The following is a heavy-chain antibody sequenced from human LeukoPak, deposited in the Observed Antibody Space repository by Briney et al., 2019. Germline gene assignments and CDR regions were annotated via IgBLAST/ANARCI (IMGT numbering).Heavy chain of an antibody. CDR1: GGSISSSSYY. J-gene: IGHJ5*02. D-gene: IGHD3-9*01. CDR2: IYYSGST. V-gene: IGHV4-39*01. Sequence: RTSETLSLTCTVSGGSISSSSYYWGWIRQPPGKGLEWIGSIYYSGSTYYNPSLKSRVTISVDTSKNQFSLKLSSVTAADTAVYYCARQGAHYDILTGYSFNWFDPWGQGTLVTVSS. CDR3: ARQGAHYDILTGYSFNWFDP.